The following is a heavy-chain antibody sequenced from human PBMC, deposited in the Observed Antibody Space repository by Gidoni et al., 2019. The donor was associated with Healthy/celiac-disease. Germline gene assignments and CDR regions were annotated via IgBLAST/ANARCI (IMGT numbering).Heavy chain of an antibody. CDR1: GYSISSGYY. Sequence: QVQLQESGPGLVKPSETLSLTCAVSGYSISSGYYWGWIRQPPGKGLEWIGSIYHSGSTYYNPSLKSRVTISVDTSKNQFSLKLSSVTAADTAVYYCARVGSTMIVVPNFDYWGQGTLVTVSS. CDR2: IYHSGST. V-gene: IGHV4-38-2*01. D-gene: IGHD3-22*01. CDR3: ARVGSTMIVVPNFDY. J-gene: IGHJ4*02.